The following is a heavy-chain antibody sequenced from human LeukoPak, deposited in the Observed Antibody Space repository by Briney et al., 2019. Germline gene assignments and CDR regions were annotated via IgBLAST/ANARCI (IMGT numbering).Heavy chain of an antibody. CDR3: ARQWGSRITMIVVEEGEYYFDY. V-gene: IGHV4-59*01. CDR2: IYYSGRT. Sequence: PSETLSLTCTVSGGSISSYYWSWIRQPPGKGLEWIGYIYYSGRTNYNPSLKSRVTISVDTSKNQFSLKLSSVTAADTAVYYCARQWGSRITMIVVEEGEYYFDYWGQGTLVTVSS. J-gene: IGHJ4*02. CDR1: GGSISSYY. D-gene: IGHD3-22*01.